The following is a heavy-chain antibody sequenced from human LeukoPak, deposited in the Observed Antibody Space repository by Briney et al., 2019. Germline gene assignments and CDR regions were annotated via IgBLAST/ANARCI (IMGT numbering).Heavy chain of an antibody. CDR3: AKSSLEGGLDS. CDR2: ISYDGSNK. J-gene: IGHJ4*02. V-gene: IGHV3-30*18. Sequence: GGSLRLSCAASGFTFSSYGMHWVRQAPGTGLEWVAVISYDGSNKYYADSVKGRFTISRDNSKNTLFLQMNSLRAEDTAVYYCAKSSLEGGLDSWGQGTLVTVSS. D-gene: IGHD3-16*01. CDR1: GFTFSSYG.